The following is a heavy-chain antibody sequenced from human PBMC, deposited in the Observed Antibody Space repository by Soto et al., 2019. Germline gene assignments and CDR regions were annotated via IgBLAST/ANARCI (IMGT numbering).Heavy chain of an antibody. CDR1: GFTFSSFG. J-gene: IGHJ6*02. Sequence: VQLVESGGGVVQPGRSLRLSCAASGFTFSSFGMHWVRQAPGKGLEWVAVISYDGSNTYYADSLKGRFTISRDNSKNTLYLQMNSLRVEDTAVYYCAKALGYCSGGSCYPPGYYYGMDVWGQGTTVTVSS. D-gene: IGHD2-15*01. V-gene: IGHV3-30*18. CDR3: AKALGYCSGGSCYPPGYYYGMDV. CDR2: ISYDGSNT.